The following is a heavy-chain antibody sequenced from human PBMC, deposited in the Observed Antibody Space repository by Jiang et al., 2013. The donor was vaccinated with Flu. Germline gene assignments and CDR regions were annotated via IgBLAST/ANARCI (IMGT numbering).Heavy chain of an antibody. V-gene: IGHV3-30*18. J-gene: IGHJ4*02. CDR3: AKDQSRSSYYDFWSGGFYFDY. D-gene: IGHD3-3*01. Sequence: QLLESGGGVVQPGRSLRLSCAASGFTFSSYGMHWVRQAPGKGLEWVAVISYDGSNKYYADSVKGRFTISRDNSKNTLYLQMNSLRAEDTAVYYCAKDQSRSSYYDFWSGGFYFDYWGQGTLVTVSS. CDR2: ISYDGSNK. CDR1: GFTFSSYG.